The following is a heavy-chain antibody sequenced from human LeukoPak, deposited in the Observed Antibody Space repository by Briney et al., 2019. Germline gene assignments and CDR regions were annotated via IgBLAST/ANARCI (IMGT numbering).Heavy chain of an antibody. J-gene: IGHJ5*02. CDR1: GGSISSSSYY. CDR2: IYYSGST. CDR3: ASIPLASTLWFGGYNWFDP. Sequence: PSETLSLTCTVSGGSISSSSYYWGWIRQPPGKGLEWIGSIYYSGSTYYNPSLKSRVTISVDTSKNQFSLKLSSVTAADTAVYYCASIPLASTLWFGGYNWFDPWGQGTLVTVSS. D-gene: IGHD3-10*01. V-gene: IGHV4-39*01.